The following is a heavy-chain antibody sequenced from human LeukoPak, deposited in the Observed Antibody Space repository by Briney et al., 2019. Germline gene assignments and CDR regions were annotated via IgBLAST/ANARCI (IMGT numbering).Heavy chain of an antibody. CDR1: GFTFSSYA. CDR3: AKGRRDGYNYDY. D-gene: IGHD5-24*01. CDR2: ISAGGGST. J-gene: IGHJ4*02. V-gene: IGHV3-23*01. Sequence: GGSLRLSCAASGFTFSSYAMSWVRQAPGKGLEWVSAISAGGGSTYYADSVKGRFTISRDSSENTLYLQMNSLRAEDTALYYRAKGRRDGYNYDYWGQGTPVTVSS.